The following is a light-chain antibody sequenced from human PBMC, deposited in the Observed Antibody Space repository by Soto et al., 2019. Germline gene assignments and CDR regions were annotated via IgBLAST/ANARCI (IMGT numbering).Light chain of an antibody. V-gene: IGKV2-28*01. CDR1: QSLLHSNGYNY. CDR2: LGS. Sequence: DIVMTQSPLSLPVTPGEPASISCRSGQSLLHSNGYNYLDRYLQKPGQSPQLLIYLGSNRASGVPDRFSGSGSGTDFTLKISRVEAEDVGVYYCMQALQTPLTFGGGTKVDIK. CDR3: MQALQTPLT. J-gene: IGKJ4*01.